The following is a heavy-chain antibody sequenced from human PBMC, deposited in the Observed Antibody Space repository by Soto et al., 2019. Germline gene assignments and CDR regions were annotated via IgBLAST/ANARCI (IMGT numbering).Heavy chain of an antibody. D-gene: IGHD3-16*01. J-gene: IGHJ3*02. CDR1: GFTFSSYS. CDR2: ISSSSSTI. Sequence: GGSLRLSCAASGFTFSSYSMNWVRQAPGKGLEWVSYISSSSSTIYYADSVKGRFTISRDNAKNSLYLQMNSLRAEDTAVYYCAREWGGDAFDIWGQGTMVTVSS. CDR3: AREWGGDAFDI. V-gene: IGHV3-48*01.